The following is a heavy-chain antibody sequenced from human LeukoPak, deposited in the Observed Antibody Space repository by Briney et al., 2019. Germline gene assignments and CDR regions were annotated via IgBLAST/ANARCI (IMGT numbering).Heavy chain of an antibody. CDR1: GGTFSSYA. V-gene: IGHV1-69*04. CDR2: IIPILGIA. D-gene: IGHD2/OR15-2a*01. J-gene: IGHJ4*02. CDR3: ARSENSRADY. Sequence: ASVKVSCKASGGTFSSYAISWVRQAPGQGLEWVGRIIPILGIANYAQKFQGRVTITADKSTSTAYMELSSLRSEDTAVYYCARSENSRADYWGQGTPVTVSS.